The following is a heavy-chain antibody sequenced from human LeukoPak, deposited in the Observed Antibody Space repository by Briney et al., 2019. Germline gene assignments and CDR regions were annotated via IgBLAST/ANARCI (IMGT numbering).Heavy chain of an antibody. Sequence: SETLSLTCAVYGGSFSGYYWSWIRQPPGKGLEWIGEINHSGSTNYNPSLKSRVTISVDTSKNQFSLKLSSVTAADTAVYYCARANYIVVVPAAMRRADWFDPWGQGTLVTVSS. D-gene: IGHD2-2*01. CDR2: INHSGST. V-gene: IGHV4-34*01. CDR1: GGSFSGYY. J-gene: IGHJ5*02. CDR3: ARANYIVVVPAAMRRADWFDP.